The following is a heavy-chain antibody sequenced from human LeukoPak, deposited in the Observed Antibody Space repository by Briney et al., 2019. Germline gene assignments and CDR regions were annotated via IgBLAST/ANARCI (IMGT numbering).Heavy chain of an antibody. Sequence: SGGSLRLSCAASGFSFNMAWMHWVRHAPVKGLVWVARITSDGSVTTYADSVRGRFTISRDNAKNTLYLQMNSLSAEDTAVYYCAGDSSVAFGSGRVSWFDPWGQGTLVTVSS. J-gene: IGHJ5*02. V-gene: IGHV3-74*01. CDR2: ITSDGSVT. D-gene: IGHD3-10*01. CDR3: AGDSSVAFGSGRVSWFDP. CDR1: GFSFNMAW.